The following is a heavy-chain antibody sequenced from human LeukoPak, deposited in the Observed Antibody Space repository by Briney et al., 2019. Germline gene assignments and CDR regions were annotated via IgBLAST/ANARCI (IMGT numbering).Heavy chain of an antibody. CDR3: AKDPIPGRIAAAGTGWFDY. V-gene: IGHV3-30*04. D-gene: IGHD6-13*01. CDR1: GFTFSNYA. J-gene: IGHJ5*01. Sequence: PGRSLRLSCAASGFTFSNYAMHWVRQAPGKGLEWVAVISFDGSNKYCSDSVKGRFIISRDNSKNTLYLQMNSLRAEDTAVYYCAKDPIPGRIAAAGTGWFDYWGQGTLVTVSS. CDR2: ISFDGSNK.